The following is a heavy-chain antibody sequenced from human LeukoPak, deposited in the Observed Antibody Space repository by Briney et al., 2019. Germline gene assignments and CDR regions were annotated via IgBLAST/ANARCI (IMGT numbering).Heavy chain of an antibody. Sequence: ASVKVSCKASGYTFTGYYMHWVRQAPGQGLEWMGWINPNSGGTNYAQKFQGRVTLTTDTSITTAYMELSRLTSDDTAVYYCASYDSGYNWNRHWGQGTLITVSS. V-gene: IGHV1-2*02. J-gene: IGHJ4*02. D-gene: IGHD1-20*01. CDR2: INPNSGGT. CDR3: ASYDSGYNWNRH. CDR1: GYTFTGYY.